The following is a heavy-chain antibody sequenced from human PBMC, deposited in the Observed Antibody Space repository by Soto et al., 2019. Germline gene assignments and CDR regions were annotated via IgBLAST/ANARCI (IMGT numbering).Heavy chain of an antibody. Sequence: GGSLRLSCAASGFTLSAYWMTWVRQAPGKGLEWVANINGGGSKKSYLDSVRGRFTISRDNVENSLYLQMDSLRAEDTAVYYCAKDLVGNDYGDSMNSFDYWGQGTLVTVSS. V-gene: IGHV3-7*05. D-gene: IGHD4-17*01. CDR2: INGGGSKK. J-gene: IGHJ4*02. CDR3: AKDLVGNDYGDSMNSFDY. CDR1: GFTLSAYW.